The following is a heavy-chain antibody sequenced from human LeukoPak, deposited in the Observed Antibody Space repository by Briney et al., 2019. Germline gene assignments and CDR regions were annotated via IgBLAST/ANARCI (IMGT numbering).Heavy chain of an antibody. D-gene: IGHD3-22*01. CDR2: IYPGDSNT. J-gene: IGHJ4*02. Sequence: GESLKISCRGSGYSFTSDWIGWVRQMPGKGLEWMGMIYPGDSNTKYSPSFQAQVTISDDKSISTAYLQWSSLKAADTAMYYCARYYYGGSGYYSVDYWGQGTLVTVSP. CDR1: GYSFTSDW. V-gene: IGHV5-51*01. CDR3: ARYYYGGSGYYSVDY.